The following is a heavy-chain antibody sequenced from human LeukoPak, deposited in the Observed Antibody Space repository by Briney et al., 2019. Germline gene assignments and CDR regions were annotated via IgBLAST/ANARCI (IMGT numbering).Heavy chain of an antibody. CDR3: ATYCSGGSCYGY. J-gene: IGHJ4*02. Sequence: GASVKVSFKGSGYTFTSYGIRWVRQAPGQGLEWMGWISAYNGNTNYAQKLQGRVTMTTDTSTSTAYMELRSLRSDDTAVYYCATYCSGGSCYGYWGQGTLVTVSS. V-gene: IGHV1-18*04. D-gene: IGHD2-15*01. CDR2: ISAYNGNT. CDR1: GYTFTSYG.